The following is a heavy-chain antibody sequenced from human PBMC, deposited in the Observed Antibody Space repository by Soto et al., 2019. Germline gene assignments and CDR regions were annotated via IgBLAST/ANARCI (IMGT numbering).Heavy chain of an antibody. J-gene: IGHJ6*02. V-gene: IGHV4-34*01. CDR1: GEYLSAYY. Sequence: QVHLQQWGAGLLRPSETQSLTCAVYGEYLSAYYWTWIRQPPGKGLERIGEINQSGSTSDNPSLKSRVTMSADTSKKHFSLKVTSVTASDTAVYCCARGTVYVPFLFPCLDVWGQGTTVTVSS. D-gene: IGHD3-10*02. CDR3: ARGTVYVPFLFPCLDV. CDR2: INQSGST.